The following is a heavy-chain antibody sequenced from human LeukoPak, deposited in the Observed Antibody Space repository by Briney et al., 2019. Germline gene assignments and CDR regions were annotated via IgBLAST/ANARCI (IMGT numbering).Heavy chain of an antibody. CDR2: INHSGST. CDR1: GGSFSGYY. J-gene: IGHJ4*02. V-gene: IGHV4-34*01. D-gene: IGHD2-21*02. CDR3: ARGGPFVPEVT. Sequence: SETLSLTCAVYGGSFSGYYWSWIRPPPGKGLEWIGEINHSGSTNYNPSLKSRVTISVDTSKNQFSLKLSSVTAADTAVYYCARGGPFVPEVTWSQGTLVTVSS.